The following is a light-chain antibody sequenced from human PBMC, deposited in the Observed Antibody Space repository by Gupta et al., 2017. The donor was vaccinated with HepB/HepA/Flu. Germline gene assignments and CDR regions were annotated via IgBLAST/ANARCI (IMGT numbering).Light chain of an antibody. J-gene: IGKJ2*01. V-gene: IGKV3-20*01. CDR3: QQYGGSPLYT. Sequence: NVLTQSPGTLSLSPGERVTLSCRATQSLNNDYLAWYQQKPGQAPRLLIYGASIRATGISDRFSSSGSGTDFTLTISRLESEDFAMYYCQQYGGSPLYTFGQGTKLEIK. CDR1: QSLNNDY. CDR2: GAS.